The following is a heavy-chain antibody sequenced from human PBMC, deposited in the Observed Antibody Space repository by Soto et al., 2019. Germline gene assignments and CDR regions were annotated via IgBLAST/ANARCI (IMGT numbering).Heavy chain of an antibody. CDR1: GYTFTGYY. CDR3: ARSLGYCTNGVCPMDV. V-gene: IGHV1-2*02. CDR2: INPNSGGT. Sequence: GASVKVSCKASGYTFTGYYMHWVRQAPGQGLEWMGWINPNSGGTNYAQKFQGRVTITRDTSASTAYMELSSLRSEDTAVYYCARSLGYCTNGVCPMDVWGQGTTVTVSS. D-gene: IGHD2-8*01. J-gene: IGHJ6*02.